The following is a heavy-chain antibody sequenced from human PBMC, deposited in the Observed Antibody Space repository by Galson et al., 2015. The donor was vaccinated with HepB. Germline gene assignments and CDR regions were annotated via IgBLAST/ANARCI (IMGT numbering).Heavy chain of an antibody. D-gene: IGHD3-3*01. J-gene: IGHJ4*02. CDR3: ARPSANYDFWSGYPLIYYFDY. V-gene: IGHV3-7*03. Sequence: SLRLSCAASGFTFSSYWMSWVRQAPGKGLEWVANIKQDGSEKYYVDSVKGRFTISRDNAKNSLYLQMNSLRAEDTAVYYCARPSANYDFWSGYPLIYYFDYWGQGTLVTVSS. CDR1: GFTFSSYW. CDR2: IKQDGSEK.